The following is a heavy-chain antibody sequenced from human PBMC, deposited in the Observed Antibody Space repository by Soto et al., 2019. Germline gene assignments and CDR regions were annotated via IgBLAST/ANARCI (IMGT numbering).Heavy chain of an antibody. CDR3: ARRGDGYNAGYYYGLDV. V-gene: IGHV5-51*01. J-gene: IGHJ6*02. CDR2: IYPGDLET. CDR1: GYSFTTYW. Sequence: PGESLKISCKASGYSFTTYWIAWVRQMPGKGLEWMGIIYPGDLETRYSPSFQGQVTISADRSINTAYLQWSSLKASDTAKYYCARRGDGYNAGYYYGLDVWGQGTTVTVSS. D-gene: IGHD5-12*01.